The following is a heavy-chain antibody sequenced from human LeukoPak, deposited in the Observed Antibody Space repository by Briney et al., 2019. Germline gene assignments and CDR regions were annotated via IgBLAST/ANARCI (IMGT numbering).Heavy chain of an antibody. V-gene: IGHV3-23*01. CDR3: AKGNFPYYYGMDV. J-gene: IGHJ6*02. Sequence: PGGSLRLSCADSGFTFSSYAMSWVRQAPGKGLEWVSLISTSGRTHYADSVQGRFTISRDNSENTLYLQLNSLRAEDTAVYYCAKGNFPYYYGMDVWGQGTTVTVSS. CDR1: GFTFSSYA. D-gene: IGHD4-23*01. CDR2: ISTSGRT.